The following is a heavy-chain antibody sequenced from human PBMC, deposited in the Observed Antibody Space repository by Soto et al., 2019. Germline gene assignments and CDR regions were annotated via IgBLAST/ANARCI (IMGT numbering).Heavy chain of an antibody. D-gene: IGHD3-16*01. J-gene: IGHJ6*02. CDR3: AKGLRSLFSTQYYYGLDV. V-gene: IGHV3-23*01. CDR2: ISGSGGNT. Sequence: PGGSLRLSCAASGFTFSPYAMTWVRQAPGKGLEWVSSISGSGGNTNYADSVKGRFTVSRDNSKRTLSLQMNSLTEEDTAIYYCAKGLRSLFSTQYYYGLDVWGRGTTVTVSS. CDR1: GFTFSPYA.